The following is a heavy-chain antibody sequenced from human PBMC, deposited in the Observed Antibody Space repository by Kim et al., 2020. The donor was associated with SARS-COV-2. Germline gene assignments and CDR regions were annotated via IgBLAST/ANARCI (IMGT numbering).Heavy chain of an antibody. D-gene: IGHD2-15*01. Sequence: SETLSLTCTVSGVSISSYSWRWIRQPPGKGLEWIGYIYYSGSTNYNPSLKSRVTISVDTSKKHVSLQLSSVTAADTAVHYCATEEAYPSGSSYRTNAFD. CDR1: GVSISSYS. J-gene: IGHJ3*02. CDR2: IYYSGST. V-gene: IGHV4-59*01. CDR3: ATEEAYPSGSSYRTNAFD.